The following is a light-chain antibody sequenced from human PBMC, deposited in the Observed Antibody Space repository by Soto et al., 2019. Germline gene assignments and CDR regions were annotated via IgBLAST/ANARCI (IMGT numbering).Light chain of an antibody. J-gene: IGKJ2*01. Sequence: DIQMTQSPSILSASVGDRVAITCRASESSSNWLAWYQQKPGKAPKVLSYDASSLQSGVPERFSGSGSGTDFTLTISSLQAEDSATYYCQQYKSYSYTFGQGTNLEI. CDR3: QQYKSYSYT. V-gene: IGKV1-5*01. CDR1: ESSSNW. CDR2: DAS.